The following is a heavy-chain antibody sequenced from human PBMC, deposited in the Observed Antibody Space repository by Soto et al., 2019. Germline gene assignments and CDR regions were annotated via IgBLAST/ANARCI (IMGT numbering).Heavy chain of an antibody. CDR3: AKDSRSSGLYAIQNKDACDI. J-gene: IGHJ3*02. CDR1: GFTFSSYA. V-gene: IGHV3-23*01. Sequence: EVQLLESGGGLVQPGGSLRLSCAASGFTFSSYAMSWVRQAPGKGLEWVSAISGSGGSTSYADSVKGRFTISRDNSKNTLYLQMNSLRAEDTAVYYCAKDSRSSGLYAIQNKDACDIWGQGTMVTVSS. CDR2: ISGSGGST. D-gene: IGHD6-19*01.